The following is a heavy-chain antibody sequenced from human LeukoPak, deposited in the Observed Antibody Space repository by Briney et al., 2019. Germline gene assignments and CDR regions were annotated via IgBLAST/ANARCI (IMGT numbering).Heavy chain of an antibody. CDR1: GFTFSSYA. CDR2: ISGSGGST. J-gene: IGHJ2*01. D-gene: IGHD5-12*01. CDR3: ARSLGFLEGYFDL. Sequence: GGSLRLSCAASGFTFSSYAMSWVSQAPGKGLEWVSAISGSGGSTYYADSVKGRFTISRDNSKNTLYLQMNSLRAEDTAVYYCARSLGFLEGYFDLWGRGTLVTVSS. V-gene: IGHV3-23*01.